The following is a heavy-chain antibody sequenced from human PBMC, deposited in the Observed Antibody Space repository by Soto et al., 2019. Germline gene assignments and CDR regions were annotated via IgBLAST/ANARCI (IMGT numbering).Heavy chain of an antibody. CDR1: GFTFSSYG. D-gene: IGHD3-9*01. V-gene: IGHV3-33*01. CDR2: IWYDGSNK. Sequence: GGSLRLSCAASGFTFSSYGMHWVRQAPGKGLEWVAVIWYDGSNKYYADSVKGRFTISRDNSKNTLYLQMNSLRAEDTAVYYCARDPYRILTGYYIPSFDYWGQGTLVTVSS. J-gene: IGHJ4*02. CDR3: ARDPYRILTGYYIPSFDY.